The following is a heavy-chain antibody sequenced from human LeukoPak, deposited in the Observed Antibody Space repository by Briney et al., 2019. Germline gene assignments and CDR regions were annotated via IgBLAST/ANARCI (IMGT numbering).Heavy chain of an antibody. J-gene: IGHJ4*02. D-gene: IGHD3-10*01. Sequence: ASVKVSCKASVYTFTSYDINWVRQATGQGLEWMGWMNPNSGNTGYAQKFQGRVTMTRNTSISTAYMELSSLRSEDTAVYYCARGRRYYGSGSYLALWGQGTLVTVSS. CDR3: ARGRRYYGSGSYLAL. CDR1: VYTFTSYD. CDR2: MNPNSGNT. V-gene: IGHV1-8*01.